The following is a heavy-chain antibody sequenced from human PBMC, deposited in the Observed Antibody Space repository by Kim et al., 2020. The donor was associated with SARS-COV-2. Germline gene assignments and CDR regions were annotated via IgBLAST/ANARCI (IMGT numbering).Heavy chain of an antibody. V-gene: IGHV3-30*04. J-gene: IGHJ4*02. D-gene: IGHD6-19*01. CDR1: GFTFSSYA. CDR2: ISYAGSNK. Sequence: GGSLRLSCAASGFTFSSYAMHWVRQAPGKGLEWVAVISYAGSNKYYADSVKGRFTISRDNSKNTLYLQMNSLRAEDTAVYYCARPEHSGWSYFDYWGQGT. CDR3: ARPEHSGWSYFDY.